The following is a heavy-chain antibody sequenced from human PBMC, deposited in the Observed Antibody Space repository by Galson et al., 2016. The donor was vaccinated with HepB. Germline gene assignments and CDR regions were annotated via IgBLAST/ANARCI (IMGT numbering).Heavy chain of an antibody. V-gene: IGHV3-23*01. J-gene: IGHJ4*02. CDR2: IGSTGIDT. CDR1: GFTFSNYA. D-gene: IGHD3-22*01. Sequence: SLRLSCAASGFTFSNYAMTWVRQGPGKGLEWVSVIGSTGIDTHYADSVRGRFTISRDNSKNTLYLQMSSLRAEDTAVYYCVSLDDGSGTYHAGPFDYWGQGTLVTVSS. CDR3: VSLDDGSGTYHAGPFDY.